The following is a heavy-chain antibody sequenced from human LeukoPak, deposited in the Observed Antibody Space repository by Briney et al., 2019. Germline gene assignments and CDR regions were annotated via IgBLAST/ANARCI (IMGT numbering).Heavy chain of an antibody. CDR2: ISGGTYST. D-gene: IGHD2-2*01. CDR3: ARDVVPAAI. V-gene: IGHV3-23*01. J-gene: IGHJ4*02. CDR1: GFIFSDYA. Sequence: PGGSLRLSCSASGFIFSDYAMNWVRQAPGKGLEWVSGISGGTYSTYYADSVKGRFTISRDNSKNILYLQMDSLRVEDTAVYYCARDVVPAAIWGQGTLVTVSS.